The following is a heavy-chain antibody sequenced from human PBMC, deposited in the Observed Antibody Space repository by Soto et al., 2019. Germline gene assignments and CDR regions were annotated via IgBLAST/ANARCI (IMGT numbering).Heavy chain of an antibody. CDR3: AREDFSGSYYHYYYYYGTDM. CDR1: GYSFTTYW. J-gene: IGHJ6*02. Sequence: PGESLKISCTCSGYSFTTYWTSWVHQMLGQGLAWMWRIDRSDSYTNYSPSFQGHVTISADKSISTAYLQWSSLNASDTAMYYCAREDFSGSYYHYYYYYGTDMWCQGTSVTV. CDR2: IDRSDSYT. D-gene: IGHD1-26*01. V-gene: IGHV5-10-1*01.